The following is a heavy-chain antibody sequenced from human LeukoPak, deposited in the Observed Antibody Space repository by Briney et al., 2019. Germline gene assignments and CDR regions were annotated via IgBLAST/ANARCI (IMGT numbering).Heavy chain of an antibody. CDR3: AGAKGIQLWHADY. CDR2: INHSGST. Sequence: SETLSLTCAVYGGSFSGYYWSWIRQPPGKGLEWIGEINHSGSTNYNPSLKSGVTISVDTSKNQFSLKLSSVTAADTAVYYCAGAKGIQLWHADYWGQGTLVTVSS. D-gene: IGHD5-18*01. CDR1: GGSFSGYY. J-gene: IGHJ4*02. V-gene: IGHV4-34*01.